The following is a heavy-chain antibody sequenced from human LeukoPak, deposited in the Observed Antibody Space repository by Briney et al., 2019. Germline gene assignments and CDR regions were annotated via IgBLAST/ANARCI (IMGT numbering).Heavy chain of an antibody. CDR2: IYLSGST. Sequence: KASQTLSLTCTVPGGSISSGSYYWSWIRQPAGKRLEWIGRIYLSGSTNYNPSLKSRVTMSVDTSNNQFSLKLSSVTAADTAVYYCARVDSNRYYYYMDVWGKGTTVTVSS. D-gene: IGHD4-11*01. J-gene: IGHJ6*03. CDR3: ARVDSNRYYYYMDV. V-gene: IGHV4-61*02. CDR1: GGSISSGSYY.